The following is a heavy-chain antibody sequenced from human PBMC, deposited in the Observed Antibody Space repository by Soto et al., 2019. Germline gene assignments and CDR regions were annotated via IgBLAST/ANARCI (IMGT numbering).Heavy chain of an antibody. CDR3: AEAYSSSSSLPVLDY. V-gene: IGHV3-23*01. D-gene: IGHD6-6*01. Sequence: GKGLEWVSAISGSGGSTYYADSVKGRFTISSDNSKNTLYLQMNSLRAEDTAVYYFAEAYSSSSSLPVLDYLRQRTPVTVSS. J-gene: IGHJ4*02. CDR2: ISGSGGST.